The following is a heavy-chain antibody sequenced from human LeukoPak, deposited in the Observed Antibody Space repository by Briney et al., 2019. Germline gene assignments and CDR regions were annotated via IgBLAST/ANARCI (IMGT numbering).Heavy chain of an antibody. J-gene: IGHJ3*02. Sequence: SQTLSLTCTVSGGSISSGDSYWSWIRQPPGKGLEWIGYTYYSGSTYYNPSLKSRVTISVDTSKNQFSLKLSSVTAADTAVYYRARDQGVAVAVGMALGGFDIWGQGTMVTVSS. CDR2: TYYSGST. V-gene: IGHV4-30-4*08. CDR3: ARDQGVAVAVGMALGGFDI. D-gene: IGHD6-19*01. CDR1: GGSISSGDSY.